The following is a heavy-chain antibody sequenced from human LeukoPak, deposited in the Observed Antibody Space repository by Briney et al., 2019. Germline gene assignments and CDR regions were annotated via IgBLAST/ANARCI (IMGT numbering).Heavy chain of an antibody. CDR2: ISYRGST. D-gene: IGHD3-16*01. V-gene: IGHV4-59*01. J-gene: IGHJ5*02. Sequence: PSETLSLTCAVYGGSFSGYYWSWIRQPPGKALEWVGYISYRGSTKYNLSLKSRVTISVDTSKNQFSLKLSSVIAADTAVYYCARGFEGVAGWFDPWGQGTLVTVSS. CDR1: GGSFSGYY. CDR3: ARGFEGVAGWFDP.